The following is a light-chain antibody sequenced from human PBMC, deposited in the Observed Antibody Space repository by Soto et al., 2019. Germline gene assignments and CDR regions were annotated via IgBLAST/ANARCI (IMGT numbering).Light chain of an antibody. V-gene: IGKV3-20*01. Sequence: EIVLTQSPGTLSLSPGERATLSCRASQSVSSSYLAWYQQKPGQAPRLLIYGASSRATGIPDRFSGSGSGTDFTLTISRLEPKDFAVYYCQQYDNSPDTFGQGTKLEIK. CDR1: QSVSSSY. CDR3: QQYDNSPDT. CDR2: GAS. J-gene: IGKJ2*01.